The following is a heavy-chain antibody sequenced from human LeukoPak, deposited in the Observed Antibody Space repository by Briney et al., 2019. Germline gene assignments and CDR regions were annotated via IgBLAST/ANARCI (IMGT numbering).Heavy chain of an antibody. CDR3: ARSVFGSGWYKGWFDP. Sequence: SETLSLTCAVYGGSFSGYYWSWIRQPPGKGLEWIGEINHSGSTNYNPSLKSRVTISVDTSKNQFSLKLSSVTAADTAVYYCARSVFGSGWYKGWFDPWGQGTLVTVSS. D-gene: IGHD6-19*01. CDR1: GGSFSGYY. V-gene: IGHV4-34*01. CDR2: INHSGST. J-gene: IGHJ5*02.